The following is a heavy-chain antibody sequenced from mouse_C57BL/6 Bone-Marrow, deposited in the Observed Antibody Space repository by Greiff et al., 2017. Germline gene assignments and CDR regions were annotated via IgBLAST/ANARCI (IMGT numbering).Heavy chain of an antibody. CDR2: IDPSDSYT. D-gene: IGHD2-4*01. CDR1: GYTFTSYW. CDR3: AHYDYDGDY. V-gene: IGHV1-50*01. Sequence: QVQLQQPGAELVKPGASVKLSCKASGYTFTSYWMQWVKQRPGQGLEWIGEIDPSDSYTNYNQKFKGKATLTVDTSSSTAYMQLSSLTSEDSAVYYCAHYDYDGDYWGQGTTLTVSS. J-gene: IGHJ2*01.